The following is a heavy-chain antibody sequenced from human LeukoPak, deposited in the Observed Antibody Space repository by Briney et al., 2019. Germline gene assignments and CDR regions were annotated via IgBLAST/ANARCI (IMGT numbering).Heavy chain of an antibody. CDR2: FSSSGDST. J-gene: IGHJ4*02. V-gene: IGHV3-23*01. CDR3: ARSRTAVAGTGAFDY. CDR1: GFTFSSYG. Sequence: PGGSLRLSCAASGFTFSSYGMSWVRQAPGKGLEWVSGFSSSGDSTHYADSVKGRFTISRDNSENTLYLEMNSLRVEDTAVYYCARSRTAVAGTGAFDYWGQGTLVTVSS. D-gene: IGHD6-19*01.